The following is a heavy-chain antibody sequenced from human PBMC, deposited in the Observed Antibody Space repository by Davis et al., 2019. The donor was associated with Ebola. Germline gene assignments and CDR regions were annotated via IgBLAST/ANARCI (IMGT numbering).Heavy chain of an antibody. J-gene: IGHJ5*02. D-gene: IGHD6-6*01. Sequence: SETLSLTCTVSGDSMTSYYWTWIRQPPGKGLDWIGYVYDNGSPSYSPSLKSRVSMSMDMSKNQFSLRLSSVTAADTAVYYCARGKYPAQGWLDPWGPRILVTVSS. CDR1: GDSMTSYY. CDR2: VYDNGSP. CDR3: ARGKYPAQGWLDP. V-gene: IGHV4-59*01.